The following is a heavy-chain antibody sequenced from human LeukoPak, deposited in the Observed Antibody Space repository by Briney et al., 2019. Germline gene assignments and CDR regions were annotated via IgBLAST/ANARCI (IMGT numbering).Heavy chain of an antibody. J-gene: IGHJ4*02. Sequence: GGSLRLSCAASGFTFSTYSMNWVRQAPGRGLEWGSYITSSSRTMYYADSGKGRFTISRDNAKNSLYLQMNSLRADDTAVYYCARHGDFWSGYYVDYWGQGILVTVSP. V-gene: IGHV3-48*01. D-gene: IGHD3-3*01. CDR3: ARHGDFWSGYYVDY. CDR1: GFTFSTYS. CDR2: ITSSSRTM.